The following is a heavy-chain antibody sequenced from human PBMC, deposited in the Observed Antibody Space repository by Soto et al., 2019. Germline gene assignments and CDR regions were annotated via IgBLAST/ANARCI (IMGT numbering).Heavy chain of an antibody. CDR1: VCSMRSGGYS. Sequence: PSESLSRTCPVHVCSMRSGGYSWSWLLQPPGKGLEWFGYIYHNGSTSYNPSPKSRVTITADSSTNRISLKLSSVTAADTAVYYCARGGYYAVWSGPSQGYRYNWFDPWGQGTLVTVSS. J-gene: IGHJ5*02. CDR3: ARGGYYAVWSGPSQGYRYNWFDP. V-gene: IGHV4-30-2*01. CDR2: IYHNGST. D-gene: IGHD3-3*01.